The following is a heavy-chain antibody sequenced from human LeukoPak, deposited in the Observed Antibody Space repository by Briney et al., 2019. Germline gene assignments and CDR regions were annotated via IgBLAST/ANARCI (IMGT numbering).Heavy chain of an antibody. CDR2: IYYSGST. Sequence: SETLSLTCTVSGGSISSYYWSWIRQPPGKGLEWIGYIYYSGSTNYNPSLKSRVTISVDTSKNQFSLKLSSVTAADTAVYYCASSDSLTGYDNYFDYWGQGTLVTVSS. J-gene: IGHJ4*02. D-gene: IGHD3-9*01. V-gene: IGHV4-59*08. CDR3: ASSDSLTGYDNYFDY. CDR1: GGSISSYY.